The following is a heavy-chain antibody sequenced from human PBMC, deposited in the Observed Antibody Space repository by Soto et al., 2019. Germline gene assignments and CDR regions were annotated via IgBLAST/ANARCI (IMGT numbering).Heavy chain of an antibody. CDR2: ISSSSSTI. Sequence: GGSLRLSCAASGFTFSSYSMNWVRQAPGKGLEWVSYISSSSSTIYYADSVKGRFTISRDNAKNSLYLQMNSLRDDDTAVYYCARDGSGSYGDDAFDIWGQGTMVTVSS. CDR3: ARDGSGSYGDDAFDI. D-gene: IGHD4-17*01. V-gene: IGHV3-48*02. CDR1: GFTFSSYS. J-gene: IGHJ3*02.